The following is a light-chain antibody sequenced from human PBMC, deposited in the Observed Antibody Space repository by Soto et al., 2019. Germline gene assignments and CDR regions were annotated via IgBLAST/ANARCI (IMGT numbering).Light chain of an antibody. CDR3: QQYNNWPPLT. CDR1: QRVSNT. J-gene: IGKJ4*01. Sequence: TQSPSTLSVSPGERATLSCSAIQRVSNTLAWYQQKPCHAPGLLIYGASKRATGTPDRFIGSGSGTKFTLTISSLQSEDFAVYYCQQYNNWPPLTFGGGTKVDIK. CDR2: GAS. V-gene: IGKV3D-15*01.